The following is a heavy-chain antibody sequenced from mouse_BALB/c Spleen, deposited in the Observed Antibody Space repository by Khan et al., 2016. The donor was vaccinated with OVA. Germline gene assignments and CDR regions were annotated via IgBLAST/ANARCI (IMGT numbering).Heavy chain of an antibody. D-gene: IGHD2-12*01. CDR1: GYTFTTAG. V-gene: IGHV9-4*02. CDR2: INTHSGVP. J-gene: IGHJ4*01. CDR3: AGGGAADYRDEGGAMEY. Sequence: QIQLVQSGPELKKPGETVRISCKASGYTFTTAGIQWVQKMPGKGLKWIGWINTHSGVPKYAEDFKGRFAFSLEISVNTAYLQITNLKNEDTATYFCAGGGAADYRDEGGAMEYWGQGTSVTVSA.